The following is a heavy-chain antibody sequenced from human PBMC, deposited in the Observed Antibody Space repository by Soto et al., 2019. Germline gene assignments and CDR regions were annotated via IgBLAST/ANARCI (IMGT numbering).Heavy chain of an antibody. J-gene: IGHJ4*02. CDR2: IIPILNVT. Sequence: QVQLVQSGAEVTPPGSSVKVSCKASGGAFISYTINWVRQAPGRRLEWMGRIIPILNVTNYAQPFQGRVTITADKSTSTAYMELSSLRAEDTAVYFCATGAGDFDYWGQGTLVTVSS. V-gene: IGHV1-69*02. CDR1: GGAFISYT. CDR3: ATGAGDFDY.